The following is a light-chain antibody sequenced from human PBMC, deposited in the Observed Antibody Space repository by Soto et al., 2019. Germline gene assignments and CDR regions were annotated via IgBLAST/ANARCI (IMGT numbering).Light chain of an antibody. CDR3: QQYGSSPQLT. CDR1: QSVSRSY. Sequence: VVTHSAVALSLSPGEIATPSCRAIQSVSRSYLAWYARKPGQAPRVLIYGAFRRATGIPDRFSCSGSGTDLTLTISIREPEDFAVYCCQQYGSSPQLTFGGGTKVDI. V-gene: IGKV3-20*01. CDR2: GAF. J-gene: IGKJ4*01.